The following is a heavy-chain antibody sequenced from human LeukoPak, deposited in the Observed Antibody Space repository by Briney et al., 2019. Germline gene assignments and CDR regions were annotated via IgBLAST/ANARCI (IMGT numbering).Heavy chain of an antibody. CDR2: INWNGGST. V-gene: IGHV3-20*04. CDR3: ARVDNDSSGYDFDY. CDR1: GFTFDDYG. J-gene: IGHJ4*02. Sequence: GGSLRLSCAASGFTFDDYGMSWVRQAPGKGLEWVSGINWNGGSTGYADSVKGRFTISRDNAKNSLYLQMNSLRAEDTAVYYCARVDNDSSGYDFDYWGQGTLVTVSS. D-gene: IGHD3-22*01.